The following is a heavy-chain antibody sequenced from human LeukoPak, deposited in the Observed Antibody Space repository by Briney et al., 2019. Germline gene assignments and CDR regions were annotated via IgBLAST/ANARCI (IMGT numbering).Heavy chain of an antibody. CDR1: GFTFDDYA. V-gene: IGHV3-9*03. CDR2: ISWNSGSI. J-gene: IGHJ4*02. CDR3: AKEGYSGYGH. Sequence: GGSLRLSCAASGFTFDDYAMHWARQAPGKGLEWVSGISWNSGSIGYADSVKGRFTISRDNAKNSLYLQMNSLRAEDMALYYCAKEGYSGYGHWGQGTLVTVSS. D-gene: IGHD5-12*01.